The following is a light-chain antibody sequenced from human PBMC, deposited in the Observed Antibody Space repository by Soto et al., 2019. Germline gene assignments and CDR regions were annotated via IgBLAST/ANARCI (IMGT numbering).Light chain of an antibody. CDR3: QQSYSSSWT. CDR2: GTS. Sequence: DIQMTQSPSTLSGSVGDRVTITCRASQSISNSLNWYQQKPGKSPNLLIYGTSGLQSGVSSRFNGSGSGTDFTLTISSLQREDFATYFCQQSYSSSWTFGQGTKVDIK. CDR1: QSISNS. V-gene: IGKV1-39*01. J-gene: IGKJ1*01.